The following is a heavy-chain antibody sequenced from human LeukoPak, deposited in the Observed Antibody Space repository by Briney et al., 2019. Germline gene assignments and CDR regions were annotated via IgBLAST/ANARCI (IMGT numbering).Heavy chain of an antibody. CDR1: GFTLSTYE. V-gene: IGHV3-48*03. J-gene: IGHJ3*02. Sequence: PGGSLRLSCAASGFTLSTYEMTWVRQAPGKGLEWISFITSSGSPTFYADSVKGRFTIFRDTAKSSLFLQMNNLRGEDTAVYYCARDISSSTRAFDIWGQGTMVTVS. CDR2: ITSSGSPT. D-gene: IGHD2-15*01. CDR3: ARDISSSTRAFDI.